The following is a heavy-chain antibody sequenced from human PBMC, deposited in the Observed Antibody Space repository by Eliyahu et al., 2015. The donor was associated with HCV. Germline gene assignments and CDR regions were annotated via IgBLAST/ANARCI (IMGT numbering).Heavy chain of an antibody. CDR2: ISYRGNT. Sequence: QVQLQESGPGLVKPSETLSXTCVFSVATPSDYHWSWIRQSPGKGLEWIGYISYRGNTNYNPSLKSRVTMSVDASKNQIALNLRSVTAADTAIYYCARFPYGAYWGQGALVTVSS. CDR3: ARFPYGAY. J-gene: IGHJ4*02. CDR1: VATPSDYH. V-gene: IGHV4-59*01. D-gene: IGHD2-21*01.